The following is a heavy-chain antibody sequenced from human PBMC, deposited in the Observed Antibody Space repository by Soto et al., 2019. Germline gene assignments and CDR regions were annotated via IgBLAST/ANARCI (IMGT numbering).Heavy chain of an antibody. D-gene: IGHD4-4*01. J-gene: IGHJ4*02. CDR1: GGSISSGGYS. CDR2: IYHSGST. V-gene: IGHV4-30-2*01. Sequence: QLQLQESGSGLVKPSQTLPLTCAVSGGSISSGGYSCSWIRQPSGKGLEWIGYIYHSGSTYYNPSLKSRVTISVDRSKNQFSLKLSSVTAADTAVYYCARGMTTVITLDYWGQGTLVTVSS. CDR3: ARGMTTVITLDY.